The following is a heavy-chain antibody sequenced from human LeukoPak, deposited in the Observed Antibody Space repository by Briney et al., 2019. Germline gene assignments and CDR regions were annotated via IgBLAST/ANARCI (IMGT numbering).Heavy chain of an antibody. CDR1: GGSFSSSSFN. D-gene: IGHD3-9*01. CDR3: AREIHYDILTGYPGYYMDV. CDR2: IYYSGHT. J-gene: IGHJ6*03. V-gene: IGHV4-39*02. Sequence: KPSETLSLTCTVSGGSFSSSSFNWAWIRQPPGKGLEWIGAIYYSGHTYYNPSLKSRVTMSADTSKTQFSLKLSSVTAADTAVYYCAREIHYDILTGYPGYYMDVWGKGTTVTVSS.